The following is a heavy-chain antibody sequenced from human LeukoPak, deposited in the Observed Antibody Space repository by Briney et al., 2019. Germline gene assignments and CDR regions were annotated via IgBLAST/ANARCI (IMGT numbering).Heavy chain of an antibody. CDR1: GFTFSSYW. CDR3: AELGITMIGGV. Sequence: GGSLRLSCAASGFTFSSYWMSWVRQAPGKGLEWVAVISYDGSNKYYADSVKGRFTISRDNSKNTLYLQMNSLRAEDTAVYYCAELGITMIGGVWGKGTTVTISS. D-gene: IGHD3-10*02. J-gene: IGHJ6*04. V-gene: IGHV3-30*18. CDR2: ISYDGSNK.